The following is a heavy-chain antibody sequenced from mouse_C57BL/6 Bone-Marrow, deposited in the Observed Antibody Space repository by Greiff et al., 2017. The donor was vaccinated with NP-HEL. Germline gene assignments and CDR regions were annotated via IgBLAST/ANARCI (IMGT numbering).Heavy chain of an antibody. J-gene: IGHJ3*01. CDR3: ASWGFAY. CDR2: IWRGGST. V-gene: IGHV2-2*01. CDR1: GFSLTSYG. Sequence: QVQLQQSGPGLVQPSPSLSITCTVSGFSLTSYGVHWVRQSPGQGLEWLGVIWRGGSTDYNAAFISRLSISKDNSKSQVFFKMNSLQADDTAIYYCASWGFAYWGQGTLVTVSA. D-gene: IGHD4-1*01.